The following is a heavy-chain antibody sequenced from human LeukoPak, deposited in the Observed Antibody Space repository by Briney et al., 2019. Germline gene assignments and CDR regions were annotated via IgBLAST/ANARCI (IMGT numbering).Heavy chain of an antibody. CDR2: IYSGGST. CDR3: ARGRWFDP. CDR1: GFIVSSNY. V-gene: IGHV3-53*01. J-gene: IGHJ5*02. Sequence: PGGSLRLSCPASGFIVSSNYMSWVRQAPGRGLEWVSVIYSGGSTYYADSVKSPFTISRYNSKNTLNLQMNSVRAEDTAVYYCARGRWFDPWGQGALVTVSS.